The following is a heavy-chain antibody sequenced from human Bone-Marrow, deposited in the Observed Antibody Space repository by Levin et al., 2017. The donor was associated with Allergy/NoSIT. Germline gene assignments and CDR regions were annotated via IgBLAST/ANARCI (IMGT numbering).Heavy chain of an antibody. Sequence: QTLSLTCTFSGFSLSTTGMCVSWIRQPPGKALEWLALIAWDDDKYYSTSLKTRLAVSKDTSKNQVVLTMTNMDPVDTATYYCARTYTRNWYLTDNWGQGTLVTVSS. CDR2: IAWDDDK. D-gene: IGHD6-13*01. CDR3: ARTYTRNWYLTDN. V-gene: IGHV2-70*01. CDR1: GFSLSTTGMC. J-gene: IGHJ4*02.